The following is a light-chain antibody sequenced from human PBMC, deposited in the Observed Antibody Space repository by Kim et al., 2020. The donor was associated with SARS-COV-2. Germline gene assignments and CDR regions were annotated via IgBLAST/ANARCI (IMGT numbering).Light chain of an antibody. CDR2: KAS. CDR3: QQYSDYYT. J-gene: IGKJ2*01. Sequence: DIQMTQSPSTLSASVGDRVTITCRASQSISSWLAWYQQKPGKAPNLLIYKASSLESGVPSRFSGSGSGTEFTPTISSLQPDDFATYYCQQYSDYYTFGQGTKLEI. V-gene: IGKV1-5*03. CDR1: QSISSW.